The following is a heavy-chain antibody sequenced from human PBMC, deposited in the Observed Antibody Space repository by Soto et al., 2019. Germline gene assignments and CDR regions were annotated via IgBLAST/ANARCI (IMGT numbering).Heavy chain of an antibody. CDR3: ARVSGAYGDWYFDL. J-gene: IGHJ2*01. CDR1: GFTFSIYW. V-gene: IGHV3-74*01. Sequence: EVQLVESGGGLVQPGGSLRLSCSASGFTFSIYWMHWVRQAPGKGLVWVSRINSDGSSTSYADSVKGRFTISRDNAENTLYLQMNSLRAEDTAVYYCARVSGAYGDWYFDLWGRGTLVTVSS. D-gene: IGHD4-17*01. CDR2: INSDGSST.